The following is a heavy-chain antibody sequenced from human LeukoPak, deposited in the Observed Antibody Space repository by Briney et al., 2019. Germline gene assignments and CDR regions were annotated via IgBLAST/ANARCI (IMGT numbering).Heavy chain of an antibody. CDR3: AGAPEAIFGAIYYFDY. V-gene: IGHV1-69*13. D-gene: IGHD3-3*01. CDR1: GGTFSSYA. CDR2: IIPIFGTA. J-gene: IGHJ4*02. Sequence: GASVKVSCKASGGTFSSYAISWVRQAPGQGLEWMGGIIPIFGTANYAQKFQGRVTITADESTSTAYMELSSLRSEDTAVYYCAGAPEAIFGAIYYFDYWGQGTLVTVSS.